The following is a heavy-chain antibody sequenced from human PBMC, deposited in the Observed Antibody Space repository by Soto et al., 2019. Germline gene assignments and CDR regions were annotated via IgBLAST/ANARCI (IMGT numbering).Heavy chain of an antibody. J-gene: IGHJ4*02. CDR2: VSATAGTT. V-gene: IGHV3-23*01. D-gene: IGHD3-16*01. CDR3: AKDRLAGGFDY. CDR1: GFTLSDDY. Sequence: GGPLRLSCAASGFTLSDDYMSRVRQAPGKGLEWGSLVSATAGTTYYTDSVKGRFTISRDNSRNTVYLQMNSLRADDTAVYYCAKDRLAGGFDYWGQGTLVTVSS.